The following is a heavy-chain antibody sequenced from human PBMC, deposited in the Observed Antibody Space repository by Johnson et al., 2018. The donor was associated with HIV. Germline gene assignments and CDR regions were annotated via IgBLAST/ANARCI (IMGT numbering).Heavy chain of an antibody. Sequence: VQLVESGGGVVQPGRSLRLSCSASGFIFSTSWMNWVRQAPGEGLEWVANIKQDGSEKYYVDSVKGRFTISRDNAKNSLYLQMNSLRAEDTAVYYCARQGGWLGAFDIWGQGTMVTVSS. CDR3: ARQGGWLGAFDI. CDR1: GFIFSTSW. D-gene: IGHD5-12*01. CDR2: IKQDGSEK. V-gene: IGHV3-7*04. J-gene: IGHJ3*02.